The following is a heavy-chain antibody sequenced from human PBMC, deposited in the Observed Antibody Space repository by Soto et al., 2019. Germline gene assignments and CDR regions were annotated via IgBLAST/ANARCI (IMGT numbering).Heavy chain of an antibody. V-gene: IGHV3-64D*06. Sequence: GGSLRLSCSTSGFTFSSYAMHWVRQAPGKGLEYVSAVSRNGGNTYYADSVKGRFTISRDNSKNTLYLQMTSLRVEDTAVYYCVKADPRGYFYYYYGMDVWGQGTTVTVSS. CDR3: VKADPRGYFYYYYGMDV. D-gene: IGHD1-26*01. CDR2: VSRNGGNT. J-gene: IGHJ6*02. CDR1: GFTFSSYA.